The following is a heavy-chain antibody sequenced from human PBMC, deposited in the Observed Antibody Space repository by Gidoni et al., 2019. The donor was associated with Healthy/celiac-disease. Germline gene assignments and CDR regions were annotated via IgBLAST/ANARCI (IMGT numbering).Heavy chain of an antibody. D-gene: IGHD2-21*02. CDR1: GCSISSGGYS. CDR2: IYHSGST. CDR3: ARESTLVNGGNSESAFDI. J-gene: IGHJ3*02. Sequence: QLQLQESGSGLVKPSQTLSLTCAVSGCSISSGGYSWSWIRQPPGKGLEWIGYIYHSGSTYYNPSLKSRVTISVDRSKNQFSLKLSSVTAADTAVYYCARESTLVNGGNSESAFDIWGQGTMVTVSS. V-gene: IGHV4-30-2*01.